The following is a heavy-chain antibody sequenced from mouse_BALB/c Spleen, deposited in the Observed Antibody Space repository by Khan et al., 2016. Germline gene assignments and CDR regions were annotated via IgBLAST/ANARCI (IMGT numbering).Heavy chain of an antibody. Sequence: EVQLQESGPGLVKPSQSLSLTCTVTGYSITSGYGWNWIRQFPGNKLEWMGYTSYSGSTNYNLSLKSRISITRDTSKNQIFFQFNSVTTEDTATYYCARTARIKYWGQGTTLTVSS. D-gene: IGHD1-2*01. CDR3: ARTARIKY. CDR1: GYSITSGYG. V-gene: IGHV3-2*02. CDR2: TSYSGST. J-gene: IGHJ2*01.